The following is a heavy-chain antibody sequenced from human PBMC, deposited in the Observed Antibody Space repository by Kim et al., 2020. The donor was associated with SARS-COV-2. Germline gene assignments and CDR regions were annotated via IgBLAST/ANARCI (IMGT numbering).Heavy chain of an antibody. Sequence: DSVKGRLTISRDNTKHTLYLQMNSLRAEATAVYYCAKDGNDILTGYYQDYWGQGTLVTVSS. V-gene: IGHV3-23*01. J-gene: IGHJ4*02. CDR3: AKDGNDILTGYYQDY. D-gene: IGHD3-9*01.